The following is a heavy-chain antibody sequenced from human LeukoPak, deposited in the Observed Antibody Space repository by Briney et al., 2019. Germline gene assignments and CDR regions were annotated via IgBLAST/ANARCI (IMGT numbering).Heavy chain of an antibody. CDR1: GGSISSSSYY. CDR2: IYYSGST. Sequence: SETLSLTCTVSGGSISSSSYYWGWIRQPPGKGLEWIGSIYYSGSTYYNPSLKSRVTISVDTSKSQFSLKLSSVTAADTAVYYCARVSILLWTRSPDYFDYWGQGTLVTVSS. CDR3: ARVSILLWTRSPDYFDY. D-gene: IGHD3-10*01. J-gene: IGHJ4*02. V-gene: IGHV4-39*07.